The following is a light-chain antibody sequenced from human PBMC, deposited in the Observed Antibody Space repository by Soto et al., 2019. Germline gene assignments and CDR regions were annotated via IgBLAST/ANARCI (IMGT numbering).Light chain of an antibody. J-gene: IGKJ5*01. CDR1: PSVTNF. CDR2: GAF. CDR3: QQRNSWPPVT. Sequence: EIVLTQSPATLSLSPGERATLSCRASPSVTNFLAWYQQKPGQAPRLLIYGAFNRATGIPARFSGSGSGTDFTHTISSLEPEDSAIYYCQQRNSWPPVTFGQGTRLEIK. V-gene: IGKV3-11*01.